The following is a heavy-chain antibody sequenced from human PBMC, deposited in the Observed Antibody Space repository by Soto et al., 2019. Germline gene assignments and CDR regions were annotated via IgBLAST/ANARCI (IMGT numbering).Heavy chain of an antibody. Sequence: EVQLWESGGGLVQPGGSLRLSCAASGFTFSRYAMNWVRQAPGKGLEWVSSISYSDHSTYYADSVKGRFTISRDNPKDTMYLQMINLRAEDTAVYYCARRGGSNGWGDFDSWGQGTLVSVSS. J-gene: IGHJ4*02. CDR2: ISYSDHST. D-gene: IGHD6-19*01. CDR3: ARRGGSNGWGDFDS. V-gene: IGHV3-23*01. CDR1: GFTFSRYA.